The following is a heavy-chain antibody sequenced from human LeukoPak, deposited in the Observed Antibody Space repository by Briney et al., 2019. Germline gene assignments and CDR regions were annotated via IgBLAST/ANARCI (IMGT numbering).Heavy chain of an antibody. Sequence: PGGSLRLSCAASGFTFSSYALHWVRQAPGKGLEWVAVISYDGSNKYYADSVKGRFTISRDNSKNTLYLQMNSLRAEDTAVYYCAKRYGYCSGTSCSTSYYFDYWGQGTLVTVSS. D-gene: IGHD2-2*03. V-gene: IGHV3-30-3*02. J-gene: IGHJ4*02. CDR1: GFTFSSYA. CDR2: ISYDGSNK. CDR3: AKRYGYCSGTSCSTSYYFDY.